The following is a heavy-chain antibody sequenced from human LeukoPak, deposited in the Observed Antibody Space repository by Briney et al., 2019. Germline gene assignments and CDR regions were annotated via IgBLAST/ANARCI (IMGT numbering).Heavy chain of an antibody. J-gene: IGHJ4*02. CDR2: IKQDGSEK. CDR1: GFTFSSYW. Sequence: GGSLRLSCAASGFTFSSYWMSWARQAPGKGLEWVANIKQDGSEKYYVDSVKGRFTISRDNANNSLYLQMDSLRAEDTAVYYCAKDVRSDYFDYWGQGTLVTVSS. V-gene: IGHV3-7*01. CDR3: AKDVRSDYFDY.